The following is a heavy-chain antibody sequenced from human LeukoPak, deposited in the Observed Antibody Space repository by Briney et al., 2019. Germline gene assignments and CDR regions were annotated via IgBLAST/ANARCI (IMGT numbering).Heavy chain of an antibody. J-gene: IGHJ4*02. V-gene: IGHV1-2*02. CDR3: ARGTKDILGPVDH. D-gene: IGHD1-26*01. CDR1: GYTFTDYY. CDR2: IHPNTVVT. Sequence: ASVKVSCKASGYTFTDYYIHWVRQAPGQGLEWMGWIHPNTVVTNFDQKFQGRVTLTRDTSISTAYMELSRLRSDDTALYYCARGTKDILGPVDHWGQGTLVTVSS.